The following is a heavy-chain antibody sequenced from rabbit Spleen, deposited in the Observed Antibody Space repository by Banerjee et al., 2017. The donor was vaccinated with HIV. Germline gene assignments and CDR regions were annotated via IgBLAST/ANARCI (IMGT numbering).Heavy chain of an antibody. D-gene: IGHD1-1*01. Sequence: QSLEESGGDLVKPGASLTLTCTASGFSFSFNDYICWVRQAPGKGLEWISCIAGSSSGNTYSATWAKGRFTISKTSPTTVTLQMTSLTAADTATYFCARDTSTSFSTYGMDLWGQGTLVTVS. CDR3: ARDTSTSFSTYGMDL. V-gene: IGHV1S40*01. J-gene: IGHJ6*01. CDR2: IAGSSSGNT. CDR1: GFSFSFNDY.